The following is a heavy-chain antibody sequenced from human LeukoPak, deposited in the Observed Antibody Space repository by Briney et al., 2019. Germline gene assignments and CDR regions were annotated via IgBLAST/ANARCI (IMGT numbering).Heavy chain of an antibody. J-gene: IGHJ6*03. CDR2: ISAYNGNT. CDR1: GYTFTSYG. CDR3: ASSVGIAARPGYYYYMDV. V-gene: IGHV1-18*01. D-gene: IGHD6-6*01. Sequence: ASVKVSCKASGYTFTSYGISWVRQAPGQGLEWMGWISAYNGNTNYAQKLQGRVTMTTDTSTSTAYMELRSLRSDDTAVYYCASSVGIAARPGYYYYMDVWGKGTTVTVSS.